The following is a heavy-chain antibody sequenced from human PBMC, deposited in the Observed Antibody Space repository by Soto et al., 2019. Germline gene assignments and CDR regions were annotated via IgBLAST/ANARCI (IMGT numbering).Heavy chain of an antibody. J-gene: IGHJ4*02. CDR3: ARDRLSYSYGYSPFDY. CDR1: GYTFTSYG. V-gene: IGHV1-18*04. CDR2: ISAYNGNT. Sequence: WASVKVSCKASGYTFTSYGISWVRQAPGQGLEWMGWISAYNGNTNYAQKLQGRVTMTTDTSTSTAYMELRSLRSDDTAVYYCARDRLSYSYGYSPFDYWGQGTLVTVSS. D-gene: IGHD5-18*01.